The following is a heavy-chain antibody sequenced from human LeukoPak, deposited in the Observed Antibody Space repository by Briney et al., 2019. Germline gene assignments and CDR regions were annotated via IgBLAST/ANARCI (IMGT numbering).Heavy chain of an antibody. Sequence: GASVKVSCKASGGTFSSYAISWVRQAPGQGLEWMGGIIPIFGTANYAQKFQGRVTITADESTSTAYMELSSLRSEDTAVYYCAGDTRWFGESDYYYYGMDVWGKGTTVTVSS. CDR2: IIPIFGTA. D-gene: IGHD3-10*01. CDR3: AGDTRWFGESDYYYYGMDV. V-gene: IGHV1-69*13. J-gene: IGHJ6*04. CDR1: GGTFSSYA.